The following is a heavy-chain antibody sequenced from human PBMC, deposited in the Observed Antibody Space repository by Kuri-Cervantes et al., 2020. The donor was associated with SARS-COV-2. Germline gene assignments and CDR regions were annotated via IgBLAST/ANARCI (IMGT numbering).Heavy chain of an antibody. CDR1: GGSISSGDYY. D-gene: IGHD3-22*01. V-gene: IGHV4-30-4*08. CDR2: IYYSGST. Sequence: SETLSLTCTVSGGSISSGDYYWSWIRQPPGKGLEWIGYIYYSGSTYYNPSLKSRVTISVDTSKNQFSLKLSSVTAADTAVYYCAWTEFPNYYDGSGRFDYWGQGTLVTVSS. CDR3: AWTEFPNYYDGSGRFDY. J-gene: IGHJ4*02.